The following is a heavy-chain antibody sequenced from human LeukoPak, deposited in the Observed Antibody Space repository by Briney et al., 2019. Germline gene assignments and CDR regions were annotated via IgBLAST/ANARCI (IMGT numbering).Heavy chain of an antibody. CDR1: GGSISGYY. CDR3: ARRPYSRGWYYLDY. V-gene: IGHV4-59*01. Sequence: SETLSLTCTVSGGSISGYYWNWIRQPPGKGLEWIGYIYYGESTNYNPSLKSRVTISVDTSKNQFSLKLTSVTAADTAVYYCARRPYSRGWYYLDYWGQGTLVTVSS. CDR2: IYYGEST. D-gene: IGHD6-19*01. J-gene: IGHJ4*02.